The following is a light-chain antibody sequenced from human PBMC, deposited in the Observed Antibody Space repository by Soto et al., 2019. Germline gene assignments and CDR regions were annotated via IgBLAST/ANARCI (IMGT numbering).Light chain of an antibody. CDR2: EVT. CDR1: SSDVGGYNY. Sequence: QSALTQPASVSGSPGQSITISYTGTSSDVGGYNYVSWYQQHPGKAPKLMIYEVTNRPSGISDRFSASKSGNTASLTISGLQAEDEADYYCNSYTTSSTLVFGGGTKVTVL. V-gene: IGLV2-14*01. J-gene: IGLJ2*01. CDR3: NSYTTSSTLV.